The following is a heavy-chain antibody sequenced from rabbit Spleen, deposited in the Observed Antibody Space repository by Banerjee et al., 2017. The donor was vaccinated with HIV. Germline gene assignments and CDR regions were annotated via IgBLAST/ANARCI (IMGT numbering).Heavy chain of an antibody. D-gene: IGHD2-1*01. Sequence: QLVESGGGLVQPGGSLKLSCKASGFDFSTYSMSWVRQAPGKGLEWIGYIVPIFGVTYYENGVNGRLTITSHNAQNTLKLQLNSLTAADTATYFCVRDRANIDGDYGPYYFDLWGQGTLVTVS. J-gene: IGHJ4*01. CDR1: GFDFSTYS. V-gene: IGHV1S7*01. CDR2: IVPIFGVT. CDR3: VRDRANIDGDYGPYYFDL.